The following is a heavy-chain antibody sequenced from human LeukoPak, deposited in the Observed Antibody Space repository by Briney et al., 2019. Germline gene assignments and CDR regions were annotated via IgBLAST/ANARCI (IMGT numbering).Heavy chain of an antibody. CDR2: IYCSGST. Sequence: SETLSLTCTVSGGSISSYYWSWIRQPPGKGLEWIGYIYCSGSTNYNPSLKSRVTISVDTSKNQFSLELSSVTAADTAVYYCARGGYSYGYLYYFDYWGQGTLVTVSS. CDR3: ARGGYSYGYLYYFDY. J-gene: IGHJ4*02. CDR1: GGSISSYY. D-gene: IGHD5-18*01. V-gene: IGHV4-59*01.